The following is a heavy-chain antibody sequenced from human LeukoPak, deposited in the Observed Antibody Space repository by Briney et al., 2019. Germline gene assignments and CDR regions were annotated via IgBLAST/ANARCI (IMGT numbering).Heavy chain of an antibody. CDR3: ARAHCSSTSCYIVDP. Sequence: ASVKVSCKASGYTFTGYYMHWVRQAPGQGLEWMGIINPSGSSTSYAQKFQGRVTMTRDTSTSTVYMELSSLRSEDTAVYYCARAHCSSTSCYIVDPWGQGTLVTVSS. V-gene: IGHV1-46*01. CDR2: INPSGSST. D-gene: IGHD2-2*02. J-gene: IGHJ5*02. CDR1: GYTFTGYY.